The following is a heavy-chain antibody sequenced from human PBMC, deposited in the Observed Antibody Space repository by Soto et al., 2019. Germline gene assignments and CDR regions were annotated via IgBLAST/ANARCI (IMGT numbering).Heavy chain of an antibody. D-gene: IGHD2-15*01. Sequence: QVQLVQSGAEVKKPGASVKVSCKASGYTFTSYGISWVRQAPGQGLEWMGWISAYNGNTNYAQKLQGRVTMTTDTSTSTAYMERRSLRSDDTAVYYCARDPHVVVVAATRMDVWGQGTTVTVSS. CDR1: GYTFTSYG. J-gene: IGHJ6*02. V-gene: IGHV1-18*01. CDR3: ARDPHVVVVAATRMDV. CDR2: ISAYNGNT.